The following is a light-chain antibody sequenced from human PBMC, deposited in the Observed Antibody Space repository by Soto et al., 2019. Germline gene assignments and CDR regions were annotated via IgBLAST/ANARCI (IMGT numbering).Light chain of an antibody. V-gene: IGLV2-14*01. J-gene: IGLJ3*02. CDR2: EVS. Sequence: QSALTQPASVSGSPGQSITISCTGTSSDVGGYNYVSWYQHHPGKAPKLMIYEVSNRPSGVSNRFSGSKSGNTASLTISGLQAEDEADYYCSSYTSISTWVFGGGTKLTVL. CDR1: SSDVGGYNY. CDR3: SSYTSISTWV.